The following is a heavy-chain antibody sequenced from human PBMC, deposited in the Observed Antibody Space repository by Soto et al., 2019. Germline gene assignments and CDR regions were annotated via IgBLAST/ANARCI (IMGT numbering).Heavy chain of an antibody. V-gene: IGHV2-5*02. Sequence: QITLKESGPTLVKPTQTLTLTCTFSGFSLSTSGVGVGWSRQPPGKALEWLALIYWDDDKRYSPSLKTRLTLTQYTSKNQVVLTVTSMGPVDTATYYCAHAGGLGYCHAAGCYRGYYWRQGTLVTASS. D-gene: IGHD2-15*01. J-gene: IGHJ4*02. CDR1: GFSLSTSGVG. CDR3: AHAGGLGYCHAAGCYRGYY. CDR2: IYWDDDK.